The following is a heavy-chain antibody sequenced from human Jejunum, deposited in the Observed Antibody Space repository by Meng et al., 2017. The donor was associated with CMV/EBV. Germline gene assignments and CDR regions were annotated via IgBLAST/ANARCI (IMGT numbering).Heavy chain of an antibody. CDR2: ISGSGRTI. CDR1: FTFSEYY. V-gene: IGHV3-11*01. D-gene: IGHD3-10*01. CDR3: ARDYYGSGRIHGTPN. J-gene: IGHJ4*02. Sequence: FTFSEYYVSWSRQAPGKGLEWVSYISGSGRTIYYADSVKGRCTISRDKAKNSLYLQMNSLRAEDTAVYYCARDYYGSGRIHGTPNWGQGTLVTVSS.